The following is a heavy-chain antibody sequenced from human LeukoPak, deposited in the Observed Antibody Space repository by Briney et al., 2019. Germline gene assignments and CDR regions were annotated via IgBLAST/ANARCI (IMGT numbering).Heavy chain of an antibody. D-gene: IGHD6-19*01. J-gene: IGHJ5*02. CDR3: ARDSVFGYSSGWYESDWFDP. Sequence: SETLSLTCTVSGGSISSSSYYWGWIRQPPGKGLEWIGSIYYSGSTYYNPSLKSRVTISVDTSKNQFSLKLSSVTAADTAVYYWARDSVFGYSSGWYESDWFDPWGQGTLVTVSS. CDR2: IYYSGST. CDR1: GGSISSSSYY. V-gene: IGHV4-39*07.